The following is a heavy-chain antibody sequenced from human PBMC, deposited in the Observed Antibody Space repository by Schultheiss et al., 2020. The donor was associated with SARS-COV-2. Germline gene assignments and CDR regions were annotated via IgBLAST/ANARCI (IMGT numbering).Heavy chain of an antibody. Sequence: SETLSLTCTVSGGSISSYYWSWIRQHPGKGLEWIGYIYYSGSTYYNPSLKSRVTISVDTSKNQFSLKLSSVTAADTAVYYCARGMITFGGVTNWFDPWGQGTLVTVSS. CDR2: IYYSGST. CDR3: ARGMITFGGVTNWFDP. D-gene: IGHD3-16*01. CDR1: GGSISSYY. V-gene: IGHV4-59*06. J-gene: IGHJ5*02.